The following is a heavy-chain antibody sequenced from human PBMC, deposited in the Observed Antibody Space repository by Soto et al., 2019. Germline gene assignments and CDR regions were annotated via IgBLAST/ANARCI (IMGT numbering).Heavy chain of an antibody. J-gene: IGHJ6*02. CDR1: GGSISSSSYY. D-gene: IGHD2-15*01. Sequence: QLQLQESGPGLVKPSETLSLTCTVSGGSISSSSYYWGWIRQPPGKGLEWIGSIYYSGSTYYNPSRKCRGTISVDPSKNQFSLKLISVTAADTAVYYCARPLGEYCSGGSCYVSVWGQGTTVTVSS. V-gene: IGHV4-39*01. CDR2: IYYSGST. CDR3: ARPLGEYCSGGSCYVSV.